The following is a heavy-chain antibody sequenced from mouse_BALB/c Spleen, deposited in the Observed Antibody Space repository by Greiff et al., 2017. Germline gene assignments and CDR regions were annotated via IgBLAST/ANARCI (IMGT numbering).Heavy chain of an antibody. Sequence: EVQVVESGGGLVKPGGSLKLSCAASGFTFSSYAMSWVRQTPEKRLEWVASISSGGSTYYPDSVKGRFTISRDNARNILYLQMSSLRSEDTAMYYCARGPPYYGSSYDAMDYWGQGTSVTVSS. J-gene: IGHJ4*01. CDR1: GFTFSSYA. D-gene: IGHD1-1*01. CDR2: ISSGGST. CDR3: ARGPPYYGSSYDAMDY. V-gene: IGHV5-6-5*01.